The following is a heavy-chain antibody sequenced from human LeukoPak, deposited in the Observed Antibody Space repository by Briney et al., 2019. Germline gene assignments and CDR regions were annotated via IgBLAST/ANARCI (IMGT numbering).Heavy chain of an antibody. V-gene: IGHV1-69*13. D-gene: IGHD3-10*01. Sequence: SVKVSCKASGGTFSSYAISWVRQAPGQGLGWMGGIIPIFGTANYAQKFQGRVTITADESTSTAYMELSSLRSEDTAVYYCGTVWFGDYYYYGMDVWGQGTTVTVSS. CDR1: GGTFSSYA. J-gene: IGHJ6*02. CDR3: GTVWFGDYYYYGMDV. CDR2: IIPIFGTA.